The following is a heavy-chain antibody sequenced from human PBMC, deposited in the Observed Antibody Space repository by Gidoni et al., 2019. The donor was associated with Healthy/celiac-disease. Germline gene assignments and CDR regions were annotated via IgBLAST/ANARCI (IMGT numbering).Heavy chain of an antibody. CDR1: GYSFTSYW. CDR2: IYPGDSDT. D-gene: IGHD6-19*01. V-gene: IGHV5-51*01. CDR3: ARGEVWSGWYHRGALDI. J-gene: IGHJ3*02. Sequence: EVQLVQSEAEVKKPGESLKISCKGSGYSFTSYWIGWVRQMPGKGLEWMGIIYPGDSDTRYSPSFQGQVTISADKSISTAYRQWSSLKASDTAMYYCARGEVWSGWYHRGALDIWGQGTMVTVSS.